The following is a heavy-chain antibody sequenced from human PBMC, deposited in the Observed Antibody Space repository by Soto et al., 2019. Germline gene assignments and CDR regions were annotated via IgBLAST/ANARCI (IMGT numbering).Heavy chain of an antibody. J-gene: IGHJ6*02. CDR2: INHSGST. CDR1: GGSFSCYY. D-gene: IGHD6-13*01. V-gene: IGHV4-34*01. CDR3: ARGRVSSXVSVARSYYYYYYGMDV. Sequence: TSETLSLTCAVYGGSFSCYYWSWIRQPPGKGLEWIGEINHSGSTNYNPSLKSRVTISVDTSKNQFSLKLSSVTAADTAVYYCARGRVSSXVSVARSYYYYYYGMDVWGQGTTVTVSS.